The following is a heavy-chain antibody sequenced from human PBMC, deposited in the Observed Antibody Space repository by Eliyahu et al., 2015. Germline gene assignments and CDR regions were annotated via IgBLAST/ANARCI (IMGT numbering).Heavy chain of an antibody. J-gene: IGHJ5*02. D-gene: IGHD3-10*01. CDR1: GFTFSDYY. CDR3: ARSQNYYDSGSLNWFDP. Sequence: QVQLVESGGGLVKPGGSLRLSCPASGFTFSDYYXSWIRQAPGKGLEWVSYISSSGSTIYYAXSVKGRFTISRDNAKNSLYLQMNSLRAEDTAVHYCARSQNYYDSGSLNWFDPWGQGTLVTVSS. CDR2: ISSSGSTI. V-gene: IGHV3-11*01.